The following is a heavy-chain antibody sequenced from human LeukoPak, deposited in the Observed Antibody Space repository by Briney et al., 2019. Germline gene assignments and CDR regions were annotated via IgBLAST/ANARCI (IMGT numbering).Heavy chain of an antibody. CDR3: ASVALLWFGDPGYFQH. D-gene: IGHD3-10*01. Sequence: SETLSLTCTVSGDSISNIIYYFAWIRQAPGKGLEWIGEINHAGTTNYNPSLKSRVTISVDTSKNQFSLKLSSVTAADTAVYYCASVALLWFGDPGYFQHWGQGTLVTVSS. J-gene: IGHJ1*01. CDR1: GDSISNIIYY. CDR2: INHAGTT. V-gene: IGHV4-39*07.